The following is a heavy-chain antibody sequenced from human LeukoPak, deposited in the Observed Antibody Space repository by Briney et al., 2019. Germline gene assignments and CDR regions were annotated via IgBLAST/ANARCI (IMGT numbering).Heavy chain of an antibody. CDR3: AKDGIAARSTFYWYFDL. V-gene: IGHV3-9*01. Sequence: GRSLRLSCAASGFTFDDYAMHWVRQAPGRGLEWVSGISWNSGSIGYADSVKGRFTISRDNAKNSLYLQMNSLRAEDTALYYCAKDGIAARSTFYWYFDLWGRGTLVTVSS. D-gene: IGHD6-6*01. CDR1: GFTFDDYA. CDR2: ISWNSGSI. J-gene: IGHJ2*01.